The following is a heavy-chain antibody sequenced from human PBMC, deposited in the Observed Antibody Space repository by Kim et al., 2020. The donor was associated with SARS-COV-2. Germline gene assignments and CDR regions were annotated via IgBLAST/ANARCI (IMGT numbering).Heavy chain of an antibody. D-gene: IGHD5-18*01. J-gene: IGHJ6*02. CDR2: MNPGVAYT. V-gene: IGHV1-46*01. Sequence: ASVKVSCKASGYTFTSYYVHWVRQAPGQGLEWMGIMNPGVAYTSYAQKFQGRVTMTRDTSTRTVYMELRSLGPEDTAVYYCARRRGYSCSDGMDVWGQGTTVTVSS. CDR1: GYTFTSYY. CDR3: ARRRGYSCSDGMDV.